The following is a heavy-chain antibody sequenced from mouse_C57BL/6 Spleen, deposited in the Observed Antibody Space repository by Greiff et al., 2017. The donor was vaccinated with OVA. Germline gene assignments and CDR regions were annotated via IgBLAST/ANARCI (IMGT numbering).Heavy chain of an antibody. CDR3: ARNRVAKAMDY. D-gene: IGHD1-1*01. CDR1: GYTFTDYN. J-gene: IGHJ4*01. Sequence: EVHLVESGPELVKPGASVKIPCKASGYTFTDYNMDWVKQSHGKSLEWIGDINPNNGGTIYNQKFKGKATLTVDKSSSTAYMELRSLTSEDTAVYYCARNRVAKAMDYWGQGTSVTVSS. V-gene: IGHV1-18*01. CDR2: INPNNGGT.